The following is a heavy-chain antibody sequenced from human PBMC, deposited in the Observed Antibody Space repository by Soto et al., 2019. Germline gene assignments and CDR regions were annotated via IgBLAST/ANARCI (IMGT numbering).Heavy chain of an antibody. CDR1: GYSFTSYW. CDR2: IYPGDSDT. Sequence: GESLKISCKGSGYSFTSYWIGWVRQMPGKGLEWMGIIYPGDSDTRYSPSFQGQVTISADKSISTAYLQWSSLKASDTAMYYCARRRYSGRESPWDFDYWGQGTLVTVSS. CDR3: ARRRYSGRESPWDFDY. J-gene: IGHJ4*02. D-gene: IGHD1-26*01. V-gene: IGHV5-51*01.